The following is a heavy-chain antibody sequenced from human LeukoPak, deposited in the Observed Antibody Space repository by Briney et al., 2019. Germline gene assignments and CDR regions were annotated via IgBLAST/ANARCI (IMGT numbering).Heavy chain of an antibody. Sequence: PGGFLRLSCAASGFTFSNYAMSWVRQAPGKGLEWVSAILGSGGSTYYADSVKGRLTVSRDNSKNTLYLQMNSLRAEDTAVYYCARISYYYYGMDVWGQGTTVTVSS. CDR3: ARISYYYYGMDV. J-gene: IGHJ6*02. V-gene: IGHV3-23*01. D-gene: IGHD3-3*02. CDR2: ILGSGGST. CDR1: GFTFSNYA.